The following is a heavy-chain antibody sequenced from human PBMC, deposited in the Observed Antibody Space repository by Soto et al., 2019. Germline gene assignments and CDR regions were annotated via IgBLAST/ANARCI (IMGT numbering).Heavy chain of an antibody. Sequence: GGSLRLSWAASGLTFSNALMSWGRQAPGKGLEWVGRIKIKTDGVTTDYAAPVKGRFTISRDDSKNTLYLQMNSLKTEDTAVYYCTTDRYYDFWSGYLPGGTQLDDAFDIWGQGTMVTVSS. CDR2: IKIKTDGVTT. CDR3: TTDRYYDFWSGYLPGGTQLDDAFDI. J-gene: IGHJ3*02. V-gene: IGHV3-15*01. CDR1: GLTFSNAL. D-gene: IGHD3-3*01.